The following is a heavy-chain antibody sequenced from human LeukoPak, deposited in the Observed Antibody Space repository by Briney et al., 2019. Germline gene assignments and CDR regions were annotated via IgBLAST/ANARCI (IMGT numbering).Heavy chain of an antibody. CDR3: ARDSRGKVVPAATDY. D-gene: IGHD2-2*01. CDR2: IIPIFGTA. V-gene: IGHV1-69*01. J-gene: IGHJ4*02. CDR1: GGTFSSYA. Sequence: SVKVSCKASGGTFSSYAISWVRQAPGQGLEWMGGIIPIFGTANYAQKFQGRVTITADESTSTAYMELSSLRSEDTAVYYCARDSRGKVVPAATDYWGQGTLVTVSS.